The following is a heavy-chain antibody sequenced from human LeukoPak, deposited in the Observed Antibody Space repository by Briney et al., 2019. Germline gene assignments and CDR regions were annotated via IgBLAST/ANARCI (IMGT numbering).Heavy chain of an antibody. Sequence: SETLSLTCTVSRGSISSSTSYWGWIRQPPGKGLEWIGSIFYPGSTYYNPSLKSRVTISVDTSKNQFSLKLSSVTAADTAAYYCARPVEGWFDPWGQGTLVTVSS. V-gene: IGHV4-39*01. J-gene: IGHJ5*02. CDR3: ARPVEGWFDP. CDR1: RGSISSSTSY. D-gene: IGHD4-23*01. CDR2: IFYPGST.